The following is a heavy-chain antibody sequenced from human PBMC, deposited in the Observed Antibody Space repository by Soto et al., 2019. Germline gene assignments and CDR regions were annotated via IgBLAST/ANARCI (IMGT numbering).Heavy chain of an antibody. Sequence: QVQLVQSGAEVKKPGSSVKVSCKASGGTFSSYAISWVRQAPEQGLEWMGGIIPIFGTAYYAQKFQGRVTITADESTSTAYMELSSLRSEDTAVYYCARDRVDCSSTSCYFLPWFDPWGQGTLVTVSS. CDR3: ARDRVDCSSTSCYFLPWFDP. CDR2: IIPIFGTA. V-gene: IGHV1-69*01. J-gene: IGHJ5*02. CDR1: GGTFSSYA. D-gene: IGHD2-2*01.